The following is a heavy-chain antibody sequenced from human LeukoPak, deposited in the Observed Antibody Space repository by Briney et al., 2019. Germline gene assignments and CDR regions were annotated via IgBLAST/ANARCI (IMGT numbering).Heavy chain of an antibody. V-gene: IGHV3-30*02. CDR1: GFTFSSYG. CDR2: IRYDGSNK. D-gene: IGHD4-23*01. Sequence: GGSLRLSCAASGFTFSSYGMHWVRQAPGKGLEWVAFIRYDGSNKYYADSVKGRFTISRDNSKNTLYLQMNSLRAEDTAVYYCAKDPRRGTQTIDYGGKGFDPWGQGTLVTVSS. J-gene: IGHJ5*02. CDR3: AKDPRRGTQTIDYGGKGFDP.